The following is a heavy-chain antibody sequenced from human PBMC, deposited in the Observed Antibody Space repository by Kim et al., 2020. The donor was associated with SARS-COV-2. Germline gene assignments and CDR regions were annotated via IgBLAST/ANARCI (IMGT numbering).Heavy chain of an antibody. J-gene: IGHJ6*02. V-gene: IGHV4-34*01. D-gene: IGHD2-8*01. CDR1: GGSFSGYY. CDR2: INHSGST. CDR3: ARARYCINGVCYVSSGYYYYGMDV. Sequence: SETLSLTCAVYGGSFSGYYWSWIRQPPGKGLEWIGEINHSGSTNYNPSLKSRVTISVDTSKNQFSLKLSSVTAADTAVYYCARARYCINGVCYVSSGYYYYGMDVWGQGTTVTVSS.